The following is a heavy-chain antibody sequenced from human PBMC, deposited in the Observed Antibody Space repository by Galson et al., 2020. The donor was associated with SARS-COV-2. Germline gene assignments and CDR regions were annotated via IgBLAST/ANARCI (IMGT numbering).Heavy chain of an antibody. Sequence: GESLKISCAASGFTFSSYEMNWVRQAPGKGLEWVSYISSSGSTIYYADSVKGRFTISRDNAKNSLYLQMNSLRAEDTAVYYCARARYYDYVWGNTPPYGMDVWGQGTTVTVSS. CDR3: ARARYYDYVWGNTPPYGMDV. J-gene: IGHJ6*02. CDR1: GFTFSSYE. CDR2: ISSSGSTI. V-gene: IGHV3-48*03. D-gene: IGHD3-16*01.